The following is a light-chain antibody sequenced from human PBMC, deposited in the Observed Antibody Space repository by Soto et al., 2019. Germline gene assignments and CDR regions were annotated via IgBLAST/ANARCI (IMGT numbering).Light chain of an antibody. V-gene: IGLV1-40*01. CDR2: GNS. CDR1: SSNIGAGYD. Sequence: QSVRTQPPSVSGAPGQRVTGSCTGSSSNIGAGYDVHWYQQLPGTAPKLLIYGNSNRPSGVPDRFSGSKSGTSASLAITGLQAEDEADYYCQSYDSSLSGFYVFGTATKVTVL. CDR3: QSYDSSLSGFYV. J-gene: IGLJ1*01.